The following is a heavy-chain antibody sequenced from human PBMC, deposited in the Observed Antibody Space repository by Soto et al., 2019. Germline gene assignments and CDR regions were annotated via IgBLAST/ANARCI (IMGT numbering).Heavy chain of an antibody. V-gene: IGHV3-53*01. J-gene: IGHJ4*02. Sequence: PGGSLRLSCAASGFTVSSNYMSWVRQAPGKGLEWVSVIYSGGSTYYADSVKGRFTISRDNSKNTLYLQMNSLRAEDTAVYYCARDRWSPSTGYSSSWGQGTLVTVSS. CDR1: GFTVSSNY. CDR2: IYSGGST. D-gene: IGHD6-13*01. CDR3: ARDRWSPSTGYSSS.